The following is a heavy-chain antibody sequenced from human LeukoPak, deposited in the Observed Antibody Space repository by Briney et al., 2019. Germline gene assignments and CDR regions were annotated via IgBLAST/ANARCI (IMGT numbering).Heavy chain of an antibody. J-gene: IGHJ6*03. CDR3: AREHYFYHMDG. Sequence: GGSLRLSCAASGFTFSSYGMHWVRQAPGKGLEWVANVNQGGTEKYYVDSVKGRFTISRDNAENSLYLQMNSLRAEDTAVYYCAREHYFYHMDGWGEGTTVTVSS. CDR1: GFTFSSYG. V-gene: IGHV3-7*01. CDR2: VNQGGTEK.